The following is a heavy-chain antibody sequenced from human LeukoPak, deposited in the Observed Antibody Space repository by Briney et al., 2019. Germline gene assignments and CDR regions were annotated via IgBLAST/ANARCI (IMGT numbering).Heavy chain of an antibody. CDR2: INHSGST. CDR3: ARGAMITFGGVVFDY. V-gene: IGHV4-34*01. CDR1: GGSFSDYY. Sequence: SETLSLTCAVFGGSFSDYYWSWIRQPPGKGLEWIGEINHSGSTNYNPSLKSRVTISVDTSKNQFSLKLSSVTAADTAVYYCARGAMITFGGVVFDYWGQGTLVTVSS. D-gene: IGHD3-16*01. J-gene: IGHJ4*02.